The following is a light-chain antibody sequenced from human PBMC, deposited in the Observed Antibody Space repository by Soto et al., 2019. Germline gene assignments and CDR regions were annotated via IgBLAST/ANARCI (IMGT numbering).Light chain of an antibody. CDR3: QQSYSTPRT. CDR2: AAS. J-gene: IGKJ1*01. Sequence: DIQMTQSPSSLSASVGDRVTITCRASQSISSYLNWYQQNRGKAPKLLIYAASSLQSGLPSRCSGSGSGTDFTLTISSLQPEEFATYYCQQSYSTPRTFGQGTKVEIK. CDR1: QSISSY. V-gene: IGKV1-39*01.